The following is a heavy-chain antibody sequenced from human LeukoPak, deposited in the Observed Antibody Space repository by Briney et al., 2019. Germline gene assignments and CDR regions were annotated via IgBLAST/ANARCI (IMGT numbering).Heavy chain of an antibody. Sequence: PGGSLRLSCAASGFTFNRYGMSWVRQAPGKGLEWVSAISGSGGRIYYADSVEGRFTISRDNSKNTLYLQMNSLRAEDTAVYYCAKVGGRDGDFWYFDLWGRGTLVTVSS. D-gene: IGHD4-17*01. CDR2: ISGSGGRI. CDR1: GFTFNRYG. CDR3: AKVGGRDGDFWYFDL. J-gene: IGHJ2*01. V-gene: IGHV3-23*01.